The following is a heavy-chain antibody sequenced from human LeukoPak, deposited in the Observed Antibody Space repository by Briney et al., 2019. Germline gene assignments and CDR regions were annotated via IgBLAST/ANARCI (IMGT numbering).Heavy chain of an antibody. Sequence: SVKVSCKASGFTFTSSAMQWVRQACGQRLEWIGWIVVGSGNTNYAQKFQERVTITRDMSTSRAYMELSSLRSEDTAVYYCAAVQVGANYYFDYWGQGTLVTVSS. J-gene: IGHJ4*02. CDR2: IVVGSGNT. CDR1: GFTFTSSA. V-gene: IGHV1-58*02. D-gene: IGHD1-26*01. CDR3: AAVQVGANYYFDY.